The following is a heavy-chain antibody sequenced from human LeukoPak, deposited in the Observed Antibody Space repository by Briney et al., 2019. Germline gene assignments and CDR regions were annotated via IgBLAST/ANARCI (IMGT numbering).Heavy chain of an antibody. J-gene: IGHJ3*01. D-gene: IGHD3-22*01. V-gene: IGHV3-48*04. CDR2: ISSSSSTI. CDR3: SAGEGYYDSSDYYSAWAFNV. CDR1: GFTFSSYS. Sequence: GGSLRLSCAASGFTFSSYSMNWVRQAPGKGLEWVSDISSSSSTIYYADSVKGRFTISRDNAKNSLYLQMNSLRAEDTAVYYCSAGEGYYDSSDYYSAWAFNVWGQGTMVTVSS.